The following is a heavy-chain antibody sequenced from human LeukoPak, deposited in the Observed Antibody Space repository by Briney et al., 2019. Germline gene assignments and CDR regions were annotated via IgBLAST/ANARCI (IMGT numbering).Heavy chain of an antibody. CDR1: GFTFSSYG. D-gene: IGHD1-26*01. J-gene: IGHJ4*02. Sequence: GRSLRLSCAASGFTFSSYGMHWVRQAPGKGLEWVSYISGTGNNKYYADSVKGRFTISRDNAQNSLYLQMSSLRAEDTAMYYCARDYSESEYFFDYWGQGSLVAVSS. CDR3: ARDYSESEYFFDY. V-gene: IGHV3-21*04. CDR2: ISGTGNNK.